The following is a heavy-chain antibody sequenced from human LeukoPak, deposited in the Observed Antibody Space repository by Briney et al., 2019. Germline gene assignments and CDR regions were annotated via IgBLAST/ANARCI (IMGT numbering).Heavy chain of an antibody. CDR3: ASGLAVAPYDY. V-gene: IGHV4-59*10. D-gene: IGHD6-19*01. J-gene: IGHJ4*02. CDR2: IYTSGST. CDR1: GGSFSGYY. Sequence: PSETLSLTCAVYGGSFSGYYWSWIRQPPGKGLEWIGRIYTSGSTNYNPSLKSRVTMSVDTSKNQFSLKLSSVTAADTAVYYCASGLAVAPYDYWGQGTLVTVSS.